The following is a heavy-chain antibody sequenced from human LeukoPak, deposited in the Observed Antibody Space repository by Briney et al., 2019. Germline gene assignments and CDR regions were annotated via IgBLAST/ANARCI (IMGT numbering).Heavy chain of an antibody. CDR2: IIPIFGIA. CDR3: ARARWTSTVTTYYLDF. V-gene: IGHV1-69*04. J-gene: IGHJ4*02. CDR1: GGTFSSYS. D-gene: IGHD4-17*01. Sequence: SVKVSCKASGGTFSSYSISWVRQAPGQGLEWMGRIIPIFGIANYAQKFQGRVTITADKSTSTAYMELSGLRSDDTAVYYCARARWTSTVTTYYLDFWGQGTLVTVSS.